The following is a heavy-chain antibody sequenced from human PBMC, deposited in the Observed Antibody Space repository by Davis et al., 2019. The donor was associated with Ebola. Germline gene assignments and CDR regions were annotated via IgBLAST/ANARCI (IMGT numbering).Heavy chain of an antibody. J-gene: IGHJ6*02. CDR1: GCSFSSYA. CDR2: IIPMLGTT. CDR3: ARDGDYGRANSYYFGMDV. V-gene: IGHV1-69*13. D-gene: IGHD4-17*01. Sequence: SSVNVSCKASGCSFSSYAISWVRQAPGQGLEWMGGIIPMLGTTHYAQKVQGRVTITPDDSTATVSLDLSGLIPEDTAVYYCARDGDYGRANSYYFGMDVWGRGTTVTVSS.